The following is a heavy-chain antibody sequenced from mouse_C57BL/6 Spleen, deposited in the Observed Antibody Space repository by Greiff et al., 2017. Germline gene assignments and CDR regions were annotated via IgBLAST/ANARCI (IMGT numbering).Heavy chain of an antibody. D-gene: IGHD1-1*01. CDR3: TSVTTVVAQG. Sequence: VQLQQSGAELVRPGASVTLSCKASGYTFTDYEMHWVKQTPVHGLEWIGAIDPETGGTAYNQKFKGKAILTADKSSSTAYMELRSLTSEDSAVYYCTSVTTVVAQGWGQGTTLTVSS. CDR1: GYTFTDYE. V-gene: IGHV1-15*01. CDR2: IDPETGGT. J-gene: IGHJ2*01.